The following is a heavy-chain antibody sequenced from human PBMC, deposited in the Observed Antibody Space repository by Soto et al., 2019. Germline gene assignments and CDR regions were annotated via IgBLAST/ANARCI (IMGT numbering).Heavy chain of an antibody. V-gene: IGHV3-21*01. Sequence: WGSLRLSCAASGFTVSSYSMNWGRQAPGKGLEWVSSISSSSSYIYYADSVKGRFTISRDNAKNSLYLQMNSLRAEDTAVYYCARARPSSYDRSGYLIDYWGQATLVTV. CDR2: ISSSSSYI. CDR3: ARARPSSYDRSGYLIDY. CDR1: GFTVSSYS. J-gene: IGHJ4*02. D-gene: IGHD3-22*01.